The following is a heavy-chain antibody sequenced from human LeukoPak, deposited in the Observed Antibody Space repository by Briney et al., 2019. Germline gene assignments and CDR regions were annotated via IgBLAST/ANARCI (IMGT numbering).Heavy chain of an antibody. Sequence: AXGKGLEWVATIKQDGSQKYYVGSVKGRFTISRDNAKNSLYLQMNSLRVEDTAVYYCARALDVWGQGTTVTVSS. CDR2: IKQDGSQK. J-gene: IGHJ6*02. CDR3: ARALDV. V-gene: IGHV3-7*01.